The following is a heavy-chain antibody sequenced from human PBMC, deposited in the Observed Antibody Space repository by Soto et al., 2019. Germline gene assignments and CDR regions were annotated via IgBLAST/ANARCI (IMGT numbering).Heavy chain of an antibody. D-gene: IGHD6-13*01. J-gene: IGHJ6*02. CDR2: ISSSSSYI. CDR3: ARGSSSWVAEVPYGMDV. Sequence: EVQLVESGGGLVKPGGSLRLSCAASGFTFSSYSMNWVRQAPGKGLEWVSSISSSSSYIYYADSVKGRFTISRDNAKNSLYLQMNSLRAEDTAVYYCARGSSSWVAEVPYGMDVWGQGTTVTVSS. CDR1: GFTFSSYS. V-gene: IGHV3-21*01.